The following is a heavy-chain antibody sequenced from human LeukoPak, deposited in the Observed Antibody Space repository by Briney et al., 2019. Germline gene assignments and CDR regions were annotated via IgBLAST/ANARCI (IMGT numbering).Heavy chain of an antibody. CDR2: ISSSSNYI. CDR3: ARRDVFDI. J-gene: IGHJ3*02. V-gene: IGHV3-21*01. CDR1: GFTLSSYS. Sequence: PGGSLRLSCAASGFTLSSYSMNWVRQAPGKGLEWVSSISSSSNYISYADSVKGRFTISRDNAKKSLYLQMSSLRAADTAVYYCARRDVFDIWGQGTMVTVSS.